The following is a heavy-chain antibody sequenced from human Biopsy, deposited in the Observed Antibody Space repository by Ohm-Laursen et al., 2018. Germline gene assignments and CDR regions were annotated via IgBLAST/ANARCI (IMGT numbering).Heavy chain of an antibody. J-gene: IGHJ6*02. V-gene: IGHV3-21*01. CDR1: GVSVSSYD. Sequence: SLRLSCAATGVSVSSYDMNWVRQAPGKGLEWISYISETSSHIYDADSVRGRFTVARDIAKNSLYLQLNSLRVEDTAVYYCARDSSRRAREGGMDVWGQGTTVTVSS. CDR2: ISETSSHI. D-gene: IGHD6-6*01. CDR3: ARDSSRRAREGGMDV.